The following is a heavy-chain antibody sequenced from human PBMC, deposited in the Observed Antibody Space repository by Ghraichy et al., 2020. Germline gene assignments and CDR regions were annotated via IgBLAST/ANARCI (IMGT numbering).Heavy chain of an antibody. CDR1: GLSDYS. J-gene: IGHJ6*02. D-gene: IGHD4-23*01. V-gene: IGHV3-48*02. CDR2: ITISSSFK. Sequence: GGSLRLSCVGSGLSDYSINWVRQSPGKGLEWISYITISSSFKSYADSVKGRFTISRDNAQNSLYLQMNSLRDEDTAVYYCARGSSVVRFYYYDGMDVWGQGTTVTVSS. CDR3: ARGSSVVRFYYYDGMDV.